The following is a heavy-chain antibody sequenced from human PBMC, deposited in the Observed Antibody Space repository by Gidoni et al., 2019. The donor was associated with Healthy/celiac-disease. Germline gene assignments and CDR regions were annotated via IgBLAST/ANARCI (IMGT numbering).Heavy chain of an antibody. J-gene: IGHJ3*02. CDR3: AKDKGSGSPGHDAFDI. D-gene: IGHD1-26*01. V-gene: IGHV3-9*01. CDR2: ISWNSGSI. Sequence: EVQLVESGGGLVQPGRSLNPSWSPFGFTFRGYALHWVRQAPGKGLEWVSGISWNSGSIGYADSVKGRFTISRDNAKNSLYLQMNSLRAEDTALYYCAKDKGSGSPGHDAFDIWGQGTMVTVSS. CDR1: GFTFRGYA.